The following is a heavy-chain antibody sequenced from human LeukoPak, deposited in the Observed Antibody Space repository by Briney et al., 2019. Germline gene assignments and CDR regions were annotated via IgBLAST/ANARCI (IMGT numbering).Heavy chain of an antibody. Sequence: GGSLRLSCAASGFTFSNAWMSWVRQAPGKGLEWVGRIKSKTDGGTTDYAAPVKGRFTISRDDSKNTLYLQMNSLKTEDTAVYYCTTDGYDILTGYYCWGQGTLVTVSS. V-gene: IGHV3-15*01. CDR2: IKSKTDGGTT. CDR3: TTDGYDILTGYYC. D-gene: IGHD3-9*01. J-gene: IGHJ4*02. CDR1: GFTFSNAW.